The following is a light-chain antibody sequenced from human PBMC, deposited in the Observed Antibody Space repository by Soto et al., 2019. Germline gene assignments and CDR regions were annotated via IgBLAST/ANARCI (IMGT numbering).Light chain of an antibody. Sequence: DFQMTQSPSSLSASVGDRVTITCRASQSISNYLNWYQQKPGKAPKLLIYAASGLQSGVPSRFSGSGSGTDFTPTTSSLQPQDFATDHFQQSYFTPLTFSPGTMVEIK. CDR1: QSISNY. CDR3: QQSYFTPLT. J-gene: IGKJ1*01. V-gene: IGKV1-39*01. CDR2: AAS.